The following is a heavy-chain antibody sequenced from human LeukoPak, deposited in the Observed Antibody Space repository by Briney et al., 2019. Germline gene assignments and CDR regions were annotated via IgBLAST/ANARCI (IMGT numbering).Heavy chain of an antibody. Sequence: PGGSLRLSCAASGFTFSSYWMSWVRQAPGKGLEWVANIKQDGSEKYYVDSVKGRFTISRDNAKNSLYLQMNSLRAEDTAVYYCARERKLWLRLRRNNWFDPWGQGTLVTVSS. J-gene: IGHJ5*02. CDR1: GFTFSSYW. CDR2: IKQDGSEK. V-gene: IGHV3-7*01. CDR3: ARERKLWLRLRRNNWFDP. D-gene: IGHD5-18*01.